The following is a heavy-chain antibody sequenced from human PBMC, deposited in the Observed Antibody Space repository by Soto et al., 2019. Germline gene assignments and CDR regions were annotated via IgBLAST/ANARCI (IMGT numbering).Heavy chain of an antibody. Sequence: SETLSLTCAVYGGSFSGYYWSWIRQPPGKGLEWIGEINHSGSTNYNPSLKSRVTISVDTSKNQFSLKLSSVTAADTAVYYCARVGSIAAHPSTYYYYGMDVWGQGTTVTVS. CDR2: INHSGST. J-gene: IGHJ6*02. D-gene: IGHD6-6*01. CDR3: ARVGSIAAHPSTYYYYGMDV. V-gene: IGHV4-34*01. CDR1: GGSFSGYY.